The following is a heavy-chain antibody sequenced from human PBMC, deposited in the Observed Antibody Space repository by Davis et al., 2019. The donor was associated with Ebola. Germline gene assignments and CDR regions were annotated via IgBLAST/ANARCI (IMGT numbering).Heavy chain of an antibody. CDR2: IWYDGSNK. CDR3: ATAPTRSSPNPGGSYYYYYYGMDV. Sequence: PGGSLRLSCAASGFTFSSYAMHWVRQAPGKGLEWVAVIWYDGSNKYYADSVKGRFTISRDNSKNTLYLQMNSLRAEDTAVYYCATAPTRSSPNPGGSYYYYYYGMDVWGQGTTVTVSS. D-gene: IGHD6-6*01. V-gene: IGHV3-33*08. CDR1: GFTFSSYA. J-gene: IGHJ6*02.